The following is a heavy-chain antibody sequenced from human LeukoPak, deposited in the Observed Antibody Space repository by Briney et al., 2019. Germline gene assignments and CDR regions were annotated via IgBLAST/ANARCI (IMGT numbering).Heavy chain of an antibody. V-gene: IGHV3-7*03. CDR3: ARRAGAYSHPYDY. CDR2: IKQDGSEK. CDR1: GFTFSSYW. Sequence: PGGSLRLSCAASGFTFSSYWMSWVRQAPGKELEWVANIKQDGSEKYYVDSVKGRFTISRDNSKNTLYLQMNSLRAEDTAVYYCARRAGAYSHPYDYWGQGTLVTVSS. J-gene: IGHJ4*02. D-gene: IGHD4/OR15-4a*01.